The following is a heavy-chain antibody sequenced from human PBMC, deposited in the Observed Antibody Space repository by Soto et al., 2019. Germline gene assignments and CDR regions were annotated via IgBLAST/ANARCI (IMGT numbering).Heavy chain of an antibody. V-gene: IGHV4-61*01. CDR2: VYYTGTT. CDR1: NDSVDNTNYF. CDR3: ARGGIMWAQYCFTY. Sequence: SETLSLTCTVSNDSVDNTNYFWSWIRQSPGKGLEWIGYVYYTGTTDYNPSFKSRVSMSIDTSKNQFSLKVNSLTAADTAVYFCARGGIMWAQYCFTYWGQGVPVTVSS. J-gene: IGHJ4*02. D-gene: IGHD3-16*01.